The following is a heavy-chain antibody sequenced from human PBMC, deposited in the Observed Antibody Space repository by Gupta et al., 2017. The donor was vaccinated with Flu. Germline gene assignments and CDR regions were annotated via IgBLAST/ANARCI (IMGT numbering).Heavy chain of an antibody. J-gene: IGHJ4*02. V-gene: IGHV4-39*01. CDR2: ISYSGST. Sequence: QLQLQESGPGLEKPSETLSLTCTVSGGSISSTSYYWGWIRQLPGKWLEWIGSISYSGSTYYNPSLKSRVTISADTSKNQFSLKLTSMTAADTAVYYCARQNDYDFWGGPTDYWGQGTLVTVSS. D-gene: IGHD3-3*01. CDR1: GGSISSTSYY. CDR3: ARQNDYDFWGGPTDY.